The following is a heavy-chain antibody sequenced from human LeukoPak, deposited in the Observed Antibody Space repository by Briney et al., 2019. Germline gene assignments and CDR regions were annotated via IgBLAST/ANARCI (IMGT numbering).Heavy chain of an antibody. CDR2: ISWNSGSI. CDR3: AKDKRGGDYQYYFDY. D-gene: IGHD2-21*02. Sequence: PGRSLRLSCAASGFTFDDYAMHWVRQAPGKGLEWVSGISWNSGSIGYADSVKGRFTISRDNAKNSLYLQMNSLRAEDTALYYCAKDKRGGDYQYYFDYWGQGTLDTVSS. V-gene: IGHV3-9*01. J-gene: IGHJ4*02. CDR1: GFTFDDYA.